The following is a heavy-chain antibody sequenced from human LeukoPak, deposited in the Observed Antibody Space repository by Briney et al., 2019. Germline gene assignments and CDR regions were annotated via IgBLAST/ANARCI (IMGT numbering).Heavy chain of an antibody. D-gene: IGHD3-22*01. CDR1: GFTFSSYA. J-gene: IGHJ4*02. V-gene: IGHV3-23*01. CDR2: ISSSGGST. CDR3: AKESYDSSPGGEFDY. Sequence: PGGSLRLSCAASGFTFSSYAMSWVRQAPGKGLEWVSAISSSGGSTYYADSVKGRFAISRDNSKNTLYLQMNSLRAEDTAVYYCAKESYDSSPGGEFDYWGQGTLVTVSS.